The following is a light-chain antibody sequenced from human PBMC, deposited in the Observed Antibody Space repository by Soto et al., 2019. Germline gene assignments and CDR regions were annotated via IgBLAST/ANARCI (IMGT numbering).Light chain of an antibody. Sequence: DIVMTQSPDSLAVSLGERATINCKSSQSVLYSANNKNCLAWYQQKPGQPPKLLLYWAFTRQSGVPDRFSGSGSGKDFTLTISSLQAEDVAVYYCQQYYSTPRTFGQGTKVEIK. V-gene: IGKV4-1*01. CDR2: WAF. CDR3: QQYYSTPRT. CDR1: QSVLYSANNKNC. J-gene: IGKJ1*01.